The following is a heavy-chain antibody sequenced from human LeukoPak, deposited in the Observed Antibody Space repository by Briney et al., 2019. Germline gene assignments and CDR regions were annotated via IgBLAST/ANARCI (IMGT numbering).Heavy chain of an antibody. V-gene: IGHV4-31*03. D-gene: IGHD4-17*01. CDR1: GGSISSGGYY. Sequence: PSETLSLTCTVSGGSISSGGYYWSWLRQHPGKGLEWIGYIYYSGSTYYNPSLKSRVTISVDTSKNQFSLKLSSVTAADTAVYYCARCRAGGDYGNRFDPWGQGTLVTVSS. CDR3: ARCRAGGDYGNRFDP. J-gene: IGHJ5*02. CDR2: IYYSGST.